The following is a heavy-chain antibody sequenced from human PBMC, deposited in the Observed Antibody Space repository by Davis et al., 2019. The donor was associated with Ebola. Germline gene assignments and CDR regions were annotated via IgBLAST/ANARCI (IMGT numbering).Heavy chain of an antibody. CDR2: ISYDGSNK. J-gene: IGHJ4*02. Sequence: GGSLRLSCAASGFTFSSYGMHWVRQAPGKGLEWVAVISYDGSNKYYADSVKGRFTISRDNSKNTLYLQMNSLRAEDTAVYYCANAPWELRGGAFFDYWGQGTLVTVSS. CDR3: ANAPWELRGGAFFDY. CDR1: GFTFSSYG. D-gene: IGHD1-26*01. V-gene: IGHV3-30*18.